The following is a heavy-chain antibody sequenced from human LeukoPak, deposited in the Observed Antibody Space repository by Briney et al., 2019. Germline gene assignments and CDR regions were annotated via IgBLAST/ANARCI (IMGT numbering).Heavy chain of an antibody. J-gene: IGHJ4*02. V-gene: IGHV4-34*01. CDR2: INHSGST. CDR1: GGSFSGYY. D-gene: IGHD3-16*02. CDR3: ARGGELSNRIDY. Sequence: SETLSLTCAVYGGSFSGYYWSWIRQPPGKGLEWIGEINHSGSTNYNPSLKSRVTISVDTSKNQFSLKLSSVTAADTAVYYCARGGELSNRIDYWAREPWSPSPQ.